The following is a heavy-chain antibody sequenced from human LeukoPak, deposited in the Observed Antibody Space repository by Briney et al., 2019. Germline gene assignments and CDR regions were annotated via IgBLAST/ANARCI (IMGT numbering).Heavy chain of an antibody. CDR1: GFTFSSYG. Sequence: GGSLRLSCAASGFTFSSYGMHWVRQAPGKGLEWVAVISYDGSNKYYADSVKGRFTISRDNSKNTLYLQMNSLRAEDTAVYYCARDSIVVVVATDAFDIWGQGTMVTVSS. D-gene: IGHD2-15*01. V-gene: IGHV3-30*03. CDR2: ISYDGSNK. J-gene: IGHJ3*02. CDR3: ARDSIVVVVATDAFDI.